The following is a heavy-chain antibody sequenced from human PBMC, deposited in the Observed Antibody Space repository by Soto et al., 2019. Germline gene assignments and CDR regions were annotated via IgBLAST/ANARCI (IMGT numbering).Heavy chain of an antibody. CDR2: INPTSGGT. Sequence: ASVKVSCKASGYTFTGYYMYWVRQAPGQGLEWMGWINPTSGGTKYAQKFQGRVTMTRDTSITTAYMELSSLRFDDTAVYYCARGQLERRPYYYGMDVWDQGTTVTVSS. V-gene: IGHV1-2*02. CDR3: ARGQLERRPYYYGMDV. J-gene: IGHJ6*02. CDR1: GYTFTGYY. D-gene: IGHD1-1*01.